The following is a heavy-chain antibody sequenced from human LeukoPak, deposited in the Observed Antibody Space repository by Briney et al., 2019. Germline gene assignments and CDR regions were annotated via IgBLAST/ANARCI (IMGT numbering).Heavy chain of an antibody. V-gene: IGHV3-15*01. J-gene: IGHJ6*03. D-gene: IGHD5-24*01. CDR2: IKSKTDGGTT. CDR1: GFTFSNDW. Sequence: GGSLTLSCAASGFTFSNDWMSWLRQAPGKGLEWVGRIKSKTDGGTTDYAAPVKRRFTISRDDSKNTLYLQMNSLKTEDTAVYYCTTVGWDYYYMDVWGKGTTVTVSS. CDR3: TTVGWDYYYMDV.